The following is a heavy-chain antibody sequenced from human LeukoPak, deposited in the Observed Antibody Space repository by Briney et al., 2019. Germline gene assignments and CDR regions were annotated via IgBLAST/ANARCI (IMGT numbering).Heavy chain of an antibody. V-gene: IGHV3-48*02. CDR3: AGAFDI. Sequence: GGSLRLSCAASGFTFTTYNMNWVRQAPGKGLEWISYISGSGSTIYYADSVKGRFTTSRDNAKNSLYLQMNSLRDEDTAVYYCAGAFDIWGQGTVVTVSS. J-gene: IGHJ3*02. CDR1: GFTFTTYN. CDR2: ISGSGSTI.